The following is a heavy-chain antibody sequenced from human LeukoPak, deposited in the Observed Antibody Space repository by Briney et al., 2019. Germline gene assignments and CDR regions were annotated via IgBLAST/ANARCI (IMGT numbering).Heavy chain of an antibody. CDR3: ARDTPYYYDSSGYAFDI. D-gene: IGHD3-22*01. Sequence: GGSLRLSCVASGFILSTSEMNWVRQAPGKGLEWVSYISSSGSTICYADSVKGRFTISRDNAKNSLYLQMNSLRAEDTAVYYCARDTPYYYDSSGYAFDIWGQGTMVTVSS. V-gene: IGHV3-48*03. CDR2: ISSSGSTI. CDR1: GFILSTSE. J-gene: IGHJ3*02.